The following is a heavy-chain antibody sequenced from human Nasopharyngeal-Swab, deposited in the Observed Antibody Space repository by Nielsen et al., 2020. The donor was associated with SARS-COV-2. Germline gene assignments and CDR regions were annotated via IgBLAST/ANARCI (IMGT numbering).Heavy chain of an antibody. CDR3: AKERQSYDSSGYGMDV. V-gene: IGHV3-30-3*01. J-gene: IGHJ6*02. CDR2: ISYDGSNK. Sequence: GESLKIPCAASGFTFSSYAMHWVRQAPGKGLEWVAVISYDGSNKYYADSVKGRFTISRDNSKNTLYLQMNSLRAEDTAVYYCAKERQSYDSSGYGMDVWGQGTTVTVSS. CDR1: GFTFSSYA. D-gene: IGHD3-22*01.